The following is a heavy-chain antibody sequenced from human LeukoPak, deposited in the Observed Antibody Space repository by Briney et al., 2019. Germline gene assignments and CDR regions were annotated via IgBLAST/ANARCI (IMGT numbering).Heavy chain of an antibody. CDR3: ARDAVDTANAV. CDR1: GFTFTTYW. J-gene: IGHJ6*02. V-gene: IGHV3-74*01. Sequence: GGSLRLSCAASGFTFTTYWMHWVRQAPGKGRVWVSHINSDGSITSYADSVKGRFTISRDNAKNTLYLQMNSLRAEDTAVYYCARDAVDTANAVWGQGTTVTVSS. CDR2: INSDGSIT. D-gene: IGHD5-18*01.